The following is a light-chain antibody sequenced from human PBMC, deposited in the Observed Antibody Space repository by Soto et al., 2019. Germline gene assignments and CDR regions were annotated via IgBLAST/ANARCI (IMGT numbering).Light chain of an antibody. V-gene: IGKV3-20*01. CDR2: AAS. J-gene: IGKJ5*01. Sequence: IVLTQSPGTLSLFPGERATLSCGASQSISGVCLACYQQKPGQPPRLLMYAASSRASGIPDRFSGSGSGTDFTLTISRLEPEDFAVYYCQQSSGSPITFGQGTRLEIK. CDR1: QSISGVC. CDR3: QQSSGSPIT.